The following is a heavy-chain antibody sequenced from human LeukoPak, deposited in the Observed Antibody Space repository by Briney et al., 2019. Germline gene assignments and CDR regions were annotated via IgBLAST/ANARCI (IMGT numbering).Heavy chain of an antibody. CDR1: GGSISSYY. J-gene: IGHJ4*02. CDR2: IYYSGSA. CDR3: ARVTGYMVEDYFDY. D-gene: IGHD6-13*01. V-gene: IGHV4-59*01. Sequence: SETLSLTCTVSGGSISSYYWSWIRQPPGKGLEWIGYIYYSGSANYHPPLKSRVTISVDTSKNRFSLRLSSVTAADTAVYYCARVTGYMVEDYFDYWGQGTLVTVSS.